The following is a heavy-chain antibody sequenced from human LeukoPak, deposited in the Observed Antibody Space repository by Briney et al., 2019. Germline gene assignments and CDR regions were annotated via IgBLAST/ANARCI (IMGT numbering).Heavy chain of an antibody. D-gene: IGHD4-17*01. Sequence: GGSLRLSCAASGFTFSDYYMSWIRQAPGKGLEWVSSISSSSYIYYADSVKGRFTISRDNAKNSLYLQMNSLRAEDTAVYYCASNDYGDYIDYWGQGTLVIVSS. CDR2: ISSSSYI. CDR3: ASNDYGDYIDY. CDR1: GFTFSDYY. J-gene: IGHJ4*02. V-gene: IGHV3-69-1*01.